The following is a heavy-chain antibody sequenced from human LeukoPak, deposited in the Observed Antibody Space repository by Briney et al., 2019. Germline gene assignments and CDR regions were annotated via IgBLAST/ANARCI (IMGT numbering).Heavy chain of an antibody. CDR3: ARNILLRNAFDI. Sequence: SETLSLTCTVSGGSISSFFWSWIRQPPGKGLEWIGHIFYSGSTSYNPSLKSRVTISLDTSKNQFSMNLTSVTGADTVIYYCARNILLRNAFDIWGQGTMVSVSS. D-gene: IGHD2-15*01. J-gene: IGHJ3*02. V-gene: IGHV4-59*01. CDR2: IFYSGST. CDR1: GGSISSFF.